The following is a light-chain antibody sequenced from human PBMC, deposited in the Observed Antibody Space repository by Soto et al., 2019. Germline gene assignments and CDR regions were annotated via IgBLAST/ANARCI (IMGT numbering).Light chain of an antibody. CDR2: WAS. Sequence: DIVMTQSPDSLAVSLGERATINCKSSQSVLYSPNNKNYLAWYQQKPGQPPKLLLYWASTRESGVPDRFSGSGSGTDFTLTISSLQAEDVAVYYCQQYYNTPWTFGQGTKVEFK. V-gene: IGKV4-1*01. J-gene: IGKJ1*01. CDR3: QQYYNTPWT. CDR1: QSVLYSPNNKNY.